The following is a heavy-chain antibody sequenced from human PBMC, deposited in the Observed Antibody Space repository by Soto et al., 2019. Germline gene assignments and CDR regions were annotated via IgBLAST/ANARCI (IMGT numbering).Heavy chain of an antibody. J-gene: IGHJ6*02. CDR3: ARDPSSFLGRVYGMDV. CDR1: GYSFTGHY. Sequence: QVQHVQSGAEVKKPGDSVKVSCKASGYSFTGHYMHWVRRAPGQGLEWMGWVNLNTGGTDYAQEFQGRVTMTTATSIRTAYLEVTRLQFDDTAIYYCARDPSSFLGRVYGMDVWGQGTAVTVSS. V-gene: IGHV1-2*02. CDR2: VNLNTGGT.